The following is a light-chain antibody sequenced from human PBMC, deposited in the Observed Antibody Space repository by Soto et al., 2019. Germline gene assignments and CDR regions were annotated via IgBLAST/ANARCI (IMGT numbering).Light chain of an antibody. CDR1: SSDVGGHNY. J-gene: IGLJ2*01. V-gene: IGLV2-14*01. CDR2: EVT. CDR3: SSYTSSTTLDVV. Sequence: QSVLTQPASVSGSPGQSITISCTGTSSDVGGHNYVSWYQQHPGTAPKLMIYEVTNRPSEVSNRFSGSKSGNTASLTISGLQAEDEADYYCSSYTSSTTLDVVFGGGTKLTVL.